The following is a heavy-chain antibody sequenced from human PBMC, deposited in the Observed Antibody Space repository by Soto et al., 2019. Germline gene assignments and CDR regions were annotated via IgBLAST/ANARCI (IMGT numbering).Heavy chain of an antibody. CDR3: ARESLGTKGFHH. Sequence: QVQLVQSGAEVKRPGSSVKVSCESSGDTFNSYLISWVRQAPGQGLEWMGGIIPIIRVTHYAQRFQGRVTISALSSTGTAYMELTNLGFEDTALYYCARESLGTKGFHHWGQGTLVTVSS. D-gene: IGHD7-27*01. V-gene: IGHV1-69*17. J-gene: IGHJ1*01. CDR2: IIPIIRVT. CDR1: GDTFNSYL.